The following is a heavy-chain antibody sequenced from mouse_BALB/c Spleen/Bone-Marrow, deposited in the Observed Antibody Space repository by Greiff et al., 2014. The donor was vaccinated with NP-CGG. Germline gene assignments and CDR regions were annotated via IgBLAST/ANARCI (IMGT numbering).Heavy chain of an antibody. D-gene: IGHD3-3*01. J-gene: IGHJ3*01. Sequence: QVHVKQSGAELVKPGASVKLSCKSSGYTFTSYYMYWVKQRPGQGLEWIGGINPSNGGTNFNEKFKSKATLTVDKSSSTAYMQLSSLTSEDSAVYYCTREGTFFAYWGQGTLVTVFA. CDR2: INPSNGGT. CDR1: GYTFTSYY. CDR3: TREGTFFAY. V-gene: IGHV1S81*02.